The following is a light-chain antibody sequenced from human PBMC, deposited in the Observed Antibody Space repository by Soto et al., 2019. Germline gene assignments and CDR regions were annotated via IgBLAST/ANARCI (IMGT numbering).Light chain of an antibody. CDR3: QQNYSSPRT. CDR2: AAS. Sequence: DIQMTQSPSSLSASVGDRVTIPCRASQSISNYLNWYQQKPGKAPKLLISAASSLQSGVPSRFSGSGSGTDFTLTISRLQPEDFATYYCQQNYSSPRTFGQGTKVEIK. J-gene: IGKJ1*01. CDR1: QSISNY. V-gene: IGKV1-39*01.